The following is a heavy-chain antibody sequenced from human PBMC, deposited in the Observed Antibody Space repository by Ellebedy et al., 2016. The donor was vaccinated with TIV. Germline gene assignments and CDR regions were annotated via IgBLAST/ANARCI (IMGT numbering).Heavy chain of an antibody. CDR1: GYTLTDLS. D-gene: IGHD3-3*02. V-gene: IGHV1-24*01. CDR2: FDPDDGET. J-gene: IGHJ4*02. CDR3: ATPRKDHFTGYYFDY. Sequence: AASVKVSCKVSGYTLTDLSMHWVRQAPGKGLDWMGGFDPDDGETIYAQKFQGRVTMTVDTSTDTAYMELSSLRSEETAVYYCATPRKDHFTGYYFDYWGQGTLVTVSS.